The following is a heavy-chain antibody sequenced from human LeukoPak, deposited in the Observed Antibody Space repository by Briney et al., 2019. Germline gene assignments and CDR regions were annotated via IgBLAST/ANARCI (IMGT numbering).Heavy chain of an antibody. CDR1: GGSFSGYY. J-gene: IGHJ4*02. D-gene: IGHD3-3*01. CDR2: INHSGST. CDR3: ASFAPPGAFGVVKPQLAHRFDY. Sequence: SETLCLTCAVYGGSFSGYYWSWIRQPPGKGLEWIGEINHSGSTNYNPSLKSRVTISVDTSKNQFSLKLSSVTAADTAVYYCASFAPPGAFGVVKPQLAHRFDYWGQGTLVTVSS. V-gene: IGHV4-34*01.